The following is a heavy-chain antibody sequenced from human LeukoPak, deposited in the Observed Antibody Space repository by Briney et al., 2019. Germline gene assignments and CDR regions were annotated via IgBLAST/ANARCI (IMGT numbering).Heavy chain of an antibody. J-gene: IGHJ6*03. D-gene: IGHD2-2*02. CDR3: ARGVGPLYRDYYYMDV. Sequence: ASVKVSCKASGYTFTGYYMHWVRQAPGQGLEWMGRINPNSGGTNYAQKFQGRVTMTRDTSISTAYMELSRLRSDDTAVYYCARGVGPLYRDYYYMDVWGKGTTVTVSS. CDR1: GYTFTGYY. V-gene: IGHV1-2*06. CDR2: INPNSGGT.